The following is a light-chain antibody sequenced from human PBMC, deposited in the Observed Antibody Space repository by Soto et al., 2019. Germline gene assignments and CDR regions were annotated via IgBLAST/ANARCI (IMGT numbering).Light chain of an antibody. CDR3: QQYNNWPPYT. V-gene: IGKV3-15*01. CDR2: GAS. Sequence: EIVITQSPATLSVSPGERATLCCRASQSVSSNLAWYQQKPGQAPRLLIYGASTRATGIPARFSGSGSGTEFTLTISSLQSEDFAVYYCQQYNNWPPYTFGQGTKVDI. J-gene: IGKJ1*01. CDR1: QSVSSN.